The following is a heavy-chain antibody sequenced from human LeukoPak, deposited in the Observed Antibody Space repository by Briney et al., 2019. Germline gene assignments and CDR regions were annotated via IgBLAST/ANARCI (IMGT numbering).Heavy chain of an antibody. CDR2: ITASGANT. D-gene: IGHD1-1*01. CDR1: GSPFSNYA. J-gene: IGHJ4*02. CDR3: AKDHGTIPPVDVPYSDY. V-gene: IGHV3-23*01. Sequence: PGGSLRLSCAASGSPFSNYAMAWVRQAPGKGLEWVSAITASGANTYYADSVKGRFTISRDNSKNTLYLQMNSLRAEDTAVYYCAKDHGTIPPVDVPYSDYWGQGTLVTVSS.